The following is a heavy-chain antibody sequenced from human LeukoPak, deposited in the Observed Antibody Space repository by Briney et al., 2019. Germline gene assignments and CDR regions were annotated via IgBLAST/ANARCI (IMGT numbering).Heavy chain of an antibody. V-gene: IGHV3-48*01. Sequence: GGSLRLSCAASGFTFSSYSMNWVRQAPGQGLEWVSYISSSSSTIYYADSVKGRFTISRDNAKNSLYLQMNSLRAEDTAVYYCTRVFYYGSRYYYMDVWGKGTTVTISS. CDR2: ISSSSSTI. J-gene: IGHJ6*03. CDR3: TRVFYYGSRYYYMDV. D-gene: IGHD3-10*01. CDR1: GFTFSSYS.